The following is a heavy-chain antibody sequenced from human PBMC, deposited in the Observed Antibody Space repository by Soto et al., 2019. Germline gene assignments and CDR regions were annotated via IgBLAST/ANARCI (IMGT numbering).Heavy chain of an antibody. D-gene: IGHD1-20*01. Sequence: PRGVLRLSCAASGFTFSSYGMHWVRQAPGKGLEWVAVIWYDGSNKYYADSVKGRFTISRDNSKNTLYLQMNSLRAEDTAVYYCARTQIAGNGMDVWGQGTTVTVSS. J-gene: IGHJ6*02. CDR1: GFTFSSYG. CDR3: ARTQIAGNGMDV. V-gene: IGHV3-33*01. CDR2: IWYDGSNK.